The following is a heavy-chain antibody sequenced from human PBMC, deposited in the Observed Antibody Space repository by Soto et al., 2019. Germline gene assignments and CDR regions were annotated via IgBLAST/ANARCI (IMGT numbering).Heavy chain of an antibody. CDR2: INHSGST. D-gene: IGHD3-3*01. J-gene: IGHJ4*02. Sequence: LSLTCAVYGGSFSGYYWSWIRQPPGKGLEWIGEINHSGSTNYNPSLKSRVTISVDTSKNQFSLKLSSVTAADTAVYYCARGKVFRVWSGYFDFDYWGQGTLVTVSS. CDR3: ARGKVFRVWSGYFDFDY. CDR1: GGSFSGYY. V-gene: IGHV4-34*01.